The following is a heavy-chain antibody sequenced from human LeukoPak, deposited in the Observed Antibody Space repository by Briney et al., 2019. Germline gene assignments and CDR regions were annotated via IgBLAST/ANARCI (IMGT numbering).Heavy chain of an antibody. J-gene: IGHJ5*02. Sequence: SETLSLTCTVSGYSISSGYYWGWIGQPPGKGLEWIGSIYHSGSTYYNPSLKSRVTISVDRSKNQFSLKLSSVTAADTAVYYCARADRSSTSCYNGFDPWGQGTLVTVSS. D-gene: IGHD2-2*02. CDR3: ARADRSSTSCYNGFDP. CDR1: GYSISSGYY. CDR2: IYHSGST. V-gene: IGHV4-38-2*02.